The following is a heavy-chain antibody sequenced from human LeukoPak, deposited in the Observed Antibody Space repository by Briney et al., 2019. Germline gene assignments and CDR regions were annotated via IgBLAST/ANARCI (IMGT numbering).Heavy chain of an antibody. V-gene: IGHV3-21*04. Sequence: GGSLRLSCAASGFTFSSYSMNWVRQAPGKGLEWVSSISSSSSYIYYADSVKGRFTISRDNAKNSLYLQMNSLRAEDTALYYCARLQLGITIFGVVSPPDVWGKGTTVTVSS. J-gene: IGHJ6*04. CDR2: ISSSSSYI. D-gene: IGHD3-3*01. CDR1: GFTFSSYS. CDR3: ARLQLGITIFGVVSPPDV.